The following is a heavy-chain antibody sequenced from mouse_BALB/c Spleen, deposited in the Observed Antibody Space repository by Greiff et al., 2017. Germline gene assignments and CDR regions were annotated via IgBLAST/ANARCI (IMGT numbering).Heavy chain of an antibody. CDR1: GYTFTDYN. CDR3: ARGNYGNDGDFDY. D-gene: IGHD2-2*01. Sequence: VQLQQSGPELVKPGASVKIPCKASGYTFTDYNMDWVKQSHGKSLEWIGDINPNNGGTIYNQKFKGKATLTVDKSSSTAYMELRSLTSEDTAVYYCARGNYGNDGDFDYWGQGTTLTVSS. CDR2: INPNNGGT. V-gene: IGHV1-18*01. J-gene: IGHJ2*01.